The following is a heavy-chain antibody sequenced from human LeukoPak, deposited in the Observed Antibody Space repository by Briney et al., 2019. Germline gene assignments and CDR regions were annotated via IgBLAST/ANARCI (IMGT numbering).Heavy chain of an antibody. CDR1: GGSLSSYY. V-gene: IGHV4-59*08. D-gene: IGHD6-19*01. J-gene: IGHJ4*02. CDR2: IYYSGST. Sequence: PSETLSLTCTVSGGSLSSYYWSWIRQPPGKGPEWIGYIYYSGSTNYNPSLKSRVTISVDTSKNQFSLKLSSVTAADTAVYYCARSKKYSSGRLDYWGQGTLVTVSS. CDR3: ARSKKYSSGRLDY.